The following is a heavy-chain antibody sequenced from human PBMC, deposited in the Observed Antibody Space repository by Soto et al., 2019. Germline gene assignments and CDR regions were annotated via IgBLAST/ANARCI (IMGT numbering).Heavy chain of an antibody. D-gene: IGHD3-9*01. CDR2: INPNSGGT. V-gene: IGHV1-2*02. J-gene: IGHJ4*01. Sequence: GAPVKPSSKAPRYTFTFCSRQWPRHSPGQGLEWMGWINPNSGGTNYAPKFQGRVTLSSDMSNSTAYVEVNIVNSDVTAVYYCARGQVGHTLDWSLFWGHGTLVTVSS. CDR3: ARGQVGHTLDWSLF. CDR1: RYTFTFCS.